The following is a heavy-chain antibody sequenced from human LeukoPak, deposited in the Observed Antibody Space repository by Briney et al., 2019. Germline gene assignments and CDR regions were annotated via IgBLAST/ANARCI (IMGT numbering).Heavy chain of an antibody. J-gene: IGHJ4*02. V-gene: IGHV4-59*01. CDR2: IYYSGST. Sequence: SETLSLTCTVSGGSISSYYWSWIRQPPGKGLEWIGYIYYSGSTNYNPSLKSRVTISVDTSKNQFSLKLSSVTAADTAVYYCARAQYSSSWGYWGQGTLVTVSS. CDR1: GGSISSYY. D-gene: IGHD6-13*01. CDR3: ARAQYSSSWGY.